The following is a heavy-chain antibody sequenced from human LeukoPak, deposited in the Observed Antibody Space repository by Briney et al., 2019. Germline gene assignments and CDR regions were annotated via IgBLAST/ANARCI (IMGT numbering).Heavy chain of an antibody. Sequence: SETLSLTCTVSGGSISSYYWSWIRQPAGKGLEWIGRIYTSGSTNYNPSLKSRVTMSVDTSKNQFSLKLSSVTAADTAVYYCARGSDYYGSGSYYVFFDYWGQGTLVTVSS. CDR1: GGSISSYY. CDR2: IYTSGST. CDR3: ARGSDYYGSGSYYVFFDY. D-gene: IGHD3-10*01. J-gene: IGHJ4*02. V-gene: IGHV4-4*07.